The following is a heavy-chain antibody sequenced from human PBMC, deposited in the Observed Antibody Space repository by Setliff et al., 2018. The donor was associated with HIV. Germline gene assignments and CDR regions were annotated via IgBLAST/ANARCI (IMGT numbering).Heavy chain of an antibody. CDR1: GGSVNSGNYH. V-gene: IGHV4-61*09. D-gene: IGHD6-19*01. J-gene: IGHJ4*02. CDR2: IYTSGIP. CDR3: ARWVYNSAWSLVY. Sequence: PSETLSLTCSVSGGSVNSGNYHWAWIRQPAGKGLEWIGHIYTSGIPHYKSSLTSRLTISLDTSRNQFSLKLTSVTAADSATYFCARWVYNSAWSLVYWGQGTLVTVSS.